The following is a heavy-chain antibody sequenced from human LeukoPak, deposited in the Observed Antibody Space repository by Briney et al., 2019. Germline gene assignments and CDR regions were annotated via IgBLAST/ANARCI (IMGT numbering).Heavy chain of an antibody. CDR1: GGSISSYY. V-gene: IGHV4-59*01. J-gene: IGHJ4*02. D-gene: IGHD7-27*01. CDR2: IYYSGST. Sequence: SETLSLTCTVSGGSISSYYWSWIRQPPGKGLEWIGYIYYSGSTSYNPSLKSRVTISADTSKNEFSLKLNSVTAADTAVYYCASRKLGNDYWGQGTLVTVSS. CDR3: ASRKLGNDY.